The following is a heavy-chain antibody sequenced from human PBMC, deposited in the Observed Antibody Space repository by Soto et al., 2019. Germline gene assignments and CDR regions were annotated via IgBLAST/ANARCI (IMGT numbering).Heavy chain of an antibody. Sequence: GASVKVSCKASGFTFSDYYMHWVREAPGQGLEWMGWLNPKSGGTTYAQKFEGRLTLSRDTSINTAYMELSRLSIHHTSLYYCASERYQVLSHGMDVWGQGTTVTVSS. V-gene: IGHV1-2*02. J-gene: IGHJ6*02. CDR3: ASERYQVLSHGMDV. CDR2: LNPKSGGT. D-gene: IGHD2-2*01. CDR1: GFTFSDYY.